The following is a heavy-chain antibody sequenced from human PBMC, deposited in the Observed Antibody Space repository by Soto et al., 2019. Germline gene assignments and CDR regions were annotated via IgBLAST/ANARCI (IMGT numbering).Heavy chain of an antibody. J-gene: IGHJ4*02. CDR3: ASGGGSDSFDY. CDR1: GASITFGGYS. Sequence: PSETLSLTCTVSGASITFGGYSWSWIRQTPGKGLEWIGYINHLETTFYNPSFESRLTLSIDRAKHQFSLKLHSMSAADRAVYFCASGGGSDSFDYWGQGILVTVSS. V-gene: IGHV4-30-2*01. D-gene: IGHD1-26*01. CDR2: INHLETT.